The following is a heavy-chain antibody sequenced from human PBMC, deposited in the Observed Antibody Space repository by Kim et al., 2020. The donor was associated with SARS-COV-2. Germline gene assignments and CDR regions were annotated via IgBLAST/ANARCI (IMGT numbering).Heavy chain of an antibody. CDR3: AKDQEGKDRYYYYGMDV. J-gene: IGHJ6*02. V-gene: IGHV3-33*06. Sequence: GGSLRLSCAASGFTFSSYGMHWVRQAPGKGREWVAVIWYDGSNKYYADSVKGRFTISRDNSKNMLYLQMNSRRAEDTAVYYCAKDQEGKDRYYYYGMDVWGQGTTVTVSS. CDR1: GFTFSSYG. CDR2: IWYDGSNK. D-gene: IGHD6-13*01.